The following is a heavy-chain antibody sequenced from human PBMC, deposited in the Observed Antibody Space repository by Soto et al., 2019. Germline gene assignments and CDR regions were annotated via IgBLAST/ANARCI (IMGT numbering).Heavy chain of an antibody. D-gene: IGHD2-21*02. Sequence: QVQLVQSGAEVKKPGASVKVSCKASGYTFSSYGISWVRQAPGQGLEWMGWISAYNGNTNYAQKLQGRVTMTTDTSTSTAYLELRSVRPDDRAVYYCASSYCGGDCSVLYYYYGMDVWGQGTTVTVSS. J-gene: IGHJ6*02. CDR1: GYTFSSYG. CDR3: ASSYCGGDCSVLYYYYGMDV. CDR2: ISAYNGNT. V-gene: IGHV1-18*01.